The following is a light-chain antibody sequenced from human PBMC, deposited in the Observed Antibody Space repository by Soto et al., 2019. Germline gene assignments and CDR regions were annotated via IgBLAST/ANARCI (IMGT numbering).Light chain of an antibody. CDR1: SSDVGEFNY. J-gene: IGLJ1*01. V-gene: IGLV2-8*01. Sequence: QSALTQPPSASGSPGQSVTISCTGTSSDVGEFNYVSWYQQRPGKVPKLMIYEVTKRPSGIPDRFSGSKSGNTASLTVSGLQAEDEADYFCGSYAGRSTFVFGTGTKVTVL. CDR2: EVT. CDR3: GSYAGRSTFV.